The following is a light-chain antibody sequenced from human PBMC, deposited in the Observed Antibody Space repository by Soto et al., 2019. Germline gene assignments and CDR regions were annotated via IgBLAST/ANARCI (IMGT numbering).Light chain of an antibody. CDR1: SSDIGRYNL. J-gene: IGLJ2*01. Sequence: QSVLTQPASVSGSPGQSITISCTGTSSDIGRYNLVSWYQQHPGKAPKLIIYEDIERPSGVSNRFSGSKSGNTASLTISGLQTEDEGSYYCCSYAGSTSVVFGGGTKLTVL. CDR2: EDI. CDR3: CSYAGSTSVV. V-gene: IGLV2-23*01.